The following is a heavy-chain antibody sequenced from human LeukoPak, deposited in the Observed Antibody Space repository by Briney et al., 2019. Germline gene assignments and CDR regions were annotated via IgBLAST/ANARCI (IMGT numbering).Heavy chain of an antibody. Sequence: GRSLRLSCAASEFTFSSYAVHWVRQAPGKGLEWVAIISFDGSNKYYGDSVKGRFTISRDNSKNTLYLQMNSLRADDTAVYYCAKGVIGSSASWFDYWGQGTLVTVSS. D-gene: IGHD6-6*01. CDR2: ISFDGSNK. CDR3: AKGVIGSSASWFDY. J-gene: IGHJ4*02. CDR1: EFTFSSYA. V-gene: IGHV3-30*04.